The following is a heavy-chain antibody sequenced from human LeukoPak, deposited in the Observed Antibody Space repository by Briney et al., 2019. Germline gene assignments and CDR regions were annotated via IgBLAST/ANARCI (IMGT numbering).Heavy chain of an antibody. CDR1: SGSFSTYY. D-gene: IGHD6-13*01. CDR2: INHSGST. Sequence: PSETPSLTCACAVYSGSFSTYYWSWIRQPPGKGLEWIGEINHSGSTNYNPSLKSRVTISLDTSKNQFSLKLSSVTAADTAVYYCARKTIAVVGTDWGQGTLVTVSS. J-gene: IGHJ4*02. CDR3: ARKTIAVVGTD. V-gene: IGHV4-34*01.